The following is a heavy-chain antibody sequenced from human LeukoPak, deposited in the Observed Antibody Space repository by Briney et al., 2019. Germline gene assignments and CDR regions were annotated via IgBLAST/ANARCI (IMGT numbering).Heavy chain of an antibody. CDR2: ISSSSSTI. V-gene: IGHV3-48*01. CDR1: GFTFSSYS. CDR3: AREPYSGSYP. Sequence: GGSLRLSCAASGFTFSSYSINWVRQAPGKGLEWVSYISSSSSTIYYADSVKGRFTISRDNAKNSLYLQMNSLRAEDTAVYYCAREPYSGSYPWGQGTLVTVSS. D-gene: IGHD1-26*01. J-gene: IGHJ5*02.